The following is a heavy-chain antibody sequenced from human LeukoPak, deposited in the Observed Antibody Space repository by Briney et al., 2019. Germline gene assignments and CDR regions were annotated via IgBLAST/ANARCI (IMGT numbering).Heavy chain of an antibody. J-gene: IGHJ6*02. V-gene: IGHV3-30*18. CDR1: GFTFSSYG. Sequence: GGSLRLSCAASGFTFSSYGMHWVRQAPGKGLEWVAVISYDGSNKYYADSVKGRFTISRDNSKNTLYLQMNSLRAEDTAVYYCAKVGYSGSYYYYYGMDVWGQGTTVTASS. CDR3: AKVGYSGSYYYYYGMDV. CDR2: ISYDGSNK. D-gene: IGHD1-26*01.